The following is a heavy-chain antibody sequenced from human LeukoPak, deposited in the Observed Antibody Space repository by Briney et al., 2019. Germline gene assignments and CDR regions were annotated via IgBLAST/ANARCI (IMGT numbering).Heavy chain of an antibody. CDR3: ARHFTYYYDSSGYPRDAFDI. D-gene: IGHD3-22*01. V-gene: IGHV4-59*08. Sequence: SETLSLTCTVSGGSISGYYWSWIRQSPGKGLVWIGYMYYSGSTNYNPSLKSRVTMSVDMSKNQFSLKLSSVTAADTALYYCARHFTYYYDSSGYPRDAFDIWGQGTMVTVSS. CDR1: GGSISGYY. J-gene: IGHJ3*02. CDR2: MYYSGST.